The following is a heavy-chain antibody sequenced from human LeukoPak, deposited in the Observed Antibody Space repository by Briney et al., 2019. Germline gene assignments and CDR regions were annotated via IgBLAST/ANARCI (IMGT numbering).Heavy chain of an antibody. J-gene: IGHJ4*02. D-gene: IGHD3-3*01. CDR2: ISSSSSYI. CDR1: GFTFSSYS. CDR3: ARDGAHYDFWSGYPEYFDY. Sequence: AGGSLRLSCAASGFTFSSYSMNWVRQAPGKGLEWVSSISSSSSYIYYADSVKGRFTISRDNAKNSLYLQMNSLRAEDTAVYYCARDGAHYDFWSGYPEYFDYWGQGTLVTVSS. V-gene: IGHV3-21*01.